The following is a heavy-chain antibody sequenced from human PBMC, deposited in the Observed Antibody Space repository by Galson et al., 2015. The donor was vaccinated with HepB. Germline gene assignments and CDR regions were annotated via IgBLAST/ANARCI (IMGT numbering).Heavy chain of an antibody. V-gene: IGHV3-13*01. CDR2: INTAGNS. CDR1: GFTFSSHD. D-gene: IGHD2/OR15-2a*01. CDR3: ARVGNNAFAI. J-gene: IGHJ3*02. Sequence: SLRLSCAASGFTFSSHDMHWVRQVTGKGLEWVSAINTAGNSYYAGSVKGRFTISRENAKNSLYLQMNSLRAGDTAVYYCARVGNNAFAIRGQGTMVTVSS.